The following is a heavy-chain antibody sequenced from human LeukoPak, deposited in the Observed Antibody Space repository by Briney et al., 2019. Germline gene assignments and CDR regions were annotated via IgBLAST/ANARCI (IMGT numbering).Heavy chain of an antibody. J-gene: IGHJ4*02. CDR3: ARVSGWSNFDY. D-gene: IGHD6-19*01. V-gene: IGHV4-59*01. CDR1: GGSISSYY. Sequence: SETLSFTCTVSGGSISSYYWSWIRQPPGKGLEWIGYIYYSGSTNCNPSLKSRVTISVDTSKNQFSLKLSSVTAADTAVYYCARVSGWSNFDYWGQGTLVTVSS. CDR2: IYYSGST.